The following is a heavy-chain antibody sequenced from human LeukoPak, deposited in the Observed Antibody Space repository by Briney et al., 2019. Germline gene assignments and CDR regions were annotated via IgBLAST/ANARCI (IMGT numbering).Heavy chain of an antibody. CDR2: IIPIFGTA. CDR1: GGTFSSYA. Sequence: SVKVSCKASGGTFSSYAISWVRQAPGQGLEWMGGIIPIFGTANYAQKFQGRVTITADKSTSTAYMELSSLRCEDTAVYYCARGNLDLYDYVWGSYPDWFDPWGQGTLVTVSS. CDR3: ARGNLDLYDYVWGSYPDWFDP. D-gene: IGHD3-16*02. J-gene: IGHJ5*02. V-gene: IGHV1-69*06.